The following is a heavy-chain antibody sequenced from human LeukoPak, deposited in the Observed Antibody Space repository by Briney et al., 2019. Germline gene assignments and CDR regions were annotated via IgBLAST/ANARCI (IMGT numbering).Heavy chain of an antibody. CDR3: ARDRGLFPNWFDP. CDR2: INAGNGNT. CDR1: GYTFTSYA. J-gene: IGHJ5*02. D-gene: IGHD3-22*01. V-gene: IGHV1-3*01. Sequence: GGSVKVSCTASGYTFTSYAMHWVRQAPGQRLEGMGWINAGNGNTKYSQTLQGRVTITRDTSASTAYMELSSLRSEDTAVYYCARDRGLFPNWFDPWGQGTLVTVSS.